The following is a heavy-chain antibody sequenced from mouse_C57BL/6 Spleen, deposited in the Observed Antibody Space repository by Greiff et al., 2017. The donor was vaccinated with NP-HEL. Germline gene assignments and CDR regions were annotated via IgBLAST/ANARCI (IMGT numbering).Heavy chain of an antibody. D-gene: IGHD2-1*01. V-gene: IGHV1-4*01. CDR1: GYTFTSYT. J-gene: IGHJ4*01. Sequence: QVQLQQSGAELARPGASVKMSCKASGYTFTSYTMHWVKQRPGQGLEWIGYINPSSGYTKYNQKFKDKATLTADKSSSTAYMQLSSLTSEDSAVYYCASGGNYDAMDYWGQGTSVTVSS. CDR2: INPSSGYT. CDR3: ASGGNYDAMDY.